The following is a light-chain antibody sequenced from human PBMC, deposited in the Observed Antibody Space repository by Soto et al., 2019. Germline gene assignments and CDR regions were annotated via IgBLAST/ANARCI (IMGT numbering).Light chain of an antibody. CDR2: DTS. CDR3: HQRYNWPPIT. J-gene: IGKJ4*01. Sequence: EIVLTQSPATLSLSPGERATLSCRASQSVDRFLAWYQHKPGQAPRLLIYDTSNRATGIPARFSGSGSGTDFTLTITSLEPEDFAVYYCHQRYNWPPITFGGGTKVEI. V-gene: IGKV3-11*01. CDR1: QSVDRF.